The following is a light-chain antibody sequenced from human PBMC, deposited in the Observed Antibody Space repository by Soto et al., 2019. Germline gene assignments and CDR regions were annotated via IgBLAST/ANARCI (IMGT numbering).Light chain of an antibody. J-gene: IGKJ1*01. V-gene: IGKV1-39*01. CDR1: QIISSY. CDR2: AAS. CDR3: QQSYSTPWT. Sequence: DIQMTQSPSSLYASVGDRVTITVRASQIISSYLNWYQQKPGQAPELLSYAASSLHSGVPSRFRCSGSGTDFTLTISSLQPEDFATYYCQQSYSTPWTVGQGTKMDIK.